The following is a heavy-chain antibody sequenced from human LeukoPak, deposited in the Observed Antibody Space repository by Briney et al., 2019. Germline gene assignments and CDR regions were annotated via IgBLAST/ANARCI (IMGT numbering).Heavy chain of an antibody. D-gene: IGHD3-3*01. CDR2: MNRDGSEK. CDR3: ARGIEEWLYLYY. V-gene: IGHV3-7*04. J-gene: IGHJ4*02. CDR1: GFTFAPYW. Sequence: PEGSLRLSCAVSGFTFAPYWMTWVRQAPGKGLEYVATMNRDGSEKYYVDSVKGRFTISRDNSKNSLYLQMDSLRAEDTAVYYCARGIEEWLYLYYWGQGALVTVAS.